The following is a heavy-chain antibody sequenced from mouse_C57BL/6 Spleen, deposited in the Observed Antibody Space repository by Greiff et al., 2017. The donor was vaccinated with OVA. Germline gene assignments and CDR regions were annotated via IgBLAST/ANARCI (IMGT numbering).Heavy chain of an antibody. J-gene: IGHJ3*01. Sequence: EVMLVESGGGLVQPKGSLKLSCAASGFSFNTYAMNWVRQAPGKGLEWVARIRSKSNNYATYYADSVKDRFTISRDDSESMLYLQMNNLKTEDTAMYYCVREFAYHYGSSSAWFAYWGQGTLVTVSA. CDR1: GFSFNTYA. V-gene: IGHV10-1*01. D-gene: IGHD1-1*01. CDR3: VREFAYHYGSSSAWFAY. CDR2: IRSKSNNYAT.